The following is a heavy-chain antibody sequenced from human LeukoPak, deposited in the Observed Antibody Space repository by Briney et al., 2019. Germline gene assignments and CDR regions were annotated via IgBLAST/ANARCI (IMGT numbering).Heavy chain of an antibody. J-gene: IGHJ4*02. Sequence: PSETLSLTCTVSGDSISYYYWSWIRQPPGKGLEWIGYIYYSGSTDYNPSLKSRISISVDTSKNQFSLKLNSVTAADTAVYYCARAQTTVVTPFDYWGQGTLVTVSS. V-gene: IGHV4-59*01. CDR1: GDSISYYY. D-gene: IGHD4-23*01. CDR3: ARAQTTVVTPFDY. CDR2: IYYSGST.